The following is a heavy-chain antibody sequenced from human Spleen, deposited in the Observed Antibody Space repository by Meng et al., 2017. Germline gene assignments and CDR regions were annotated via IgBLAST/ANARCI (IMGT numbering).Heavy chain of an antibody. CDR3: ARRNLGYGGNSNYFDY. V-gene: IGHV5-51*01. J-gene: IGHJ4*02. D-gene: IGHD4-23*01. CDR2: IYPGDSDT. CDR1: GYSFTSYW. Sequence: GESLKISCKGSGYSFTSYWIGWVRQMPGKGLEWMGIIYPGDSDTRYSPSFQGQVAISADKSISTAYLQWSSLKASDTAMYYYARRNLGYGGNSNYFDYWGQGTLVTVSS.